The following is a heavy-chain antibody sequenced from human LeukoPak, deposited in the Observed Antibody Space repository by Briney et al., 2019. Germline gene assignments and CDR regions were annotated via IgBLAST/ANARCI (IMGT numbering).Heavy chain of an antibody. J-gene: IGHJ5*02. Sequence: ASVKVSCKASGYTFAAFYINWVRQAPGQGLEWMGRINPNSGDTIYAQNFQGSVTMTRDTSITTGYMELRGLTSDDTAVYYCGRGNLSFDPWRQGTLVIVSS. CDR2: INPNSGDT. CDR1: GYTFAAFY. V-gene: IGHV1-2*06. CDR3: GRGNLSFDP.